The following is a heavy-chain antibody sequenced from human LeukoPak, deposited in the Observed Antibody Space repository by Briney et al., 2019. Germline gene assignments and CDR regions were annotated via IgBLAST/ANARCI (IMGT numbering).Heavy chain of an antibody. CDR2: IIPIFGTA. Sequence: SVKVSCKASGGTFSSYAISWVRQAPGQGLEWMGGIIPIFGTANYAQKFQGRVTITADKSTSTAYMELSSLRSEDTAVYYCARGRYCSGGSCPLGYYYYYMDVWGKGTTVTISS. D-gene: IGHD2-15*01. V-gene: IGHV1-69*06. CDR3: ARGRYCSGGSCPLGYYYYYMDV. J-gene: IGHJ6*03. CDR1: GGTFSSYA.